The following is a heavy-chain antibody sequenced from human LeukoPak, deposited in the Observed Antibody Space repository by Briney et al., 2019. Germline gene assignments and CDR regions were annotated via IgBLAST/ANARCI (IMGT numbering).Heavy chain of an antibody. CDR2: IAYDGSNK. CDR3: ARESIQGIDY. D-gene: IGHD5-18*01. Sequence: PGGSLRLSCAASGFTFSSYAMHWVRQAPGKGLEWMAIIAYDGSNKYYADSVEGRFTISRDNSKNTLYLQMNSLRPEDTAVYYCARESIQGIDYWGQGTLVTVSS. V-gene: IGHV3-30*04. J-gene: IGHJ4*02. CDR1: GFTFSSYA.